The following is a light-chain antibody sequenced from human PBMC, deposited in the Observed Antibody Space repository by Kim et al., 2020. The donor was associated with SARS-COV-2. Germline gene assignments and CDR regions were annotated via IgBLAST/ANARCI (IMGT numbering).Light chain of an antibody. CDR2: GAS. Sequence: EIVMTQSPATLSVSPGERATLSCRASQSVINSYLAWYQQKPGQAPRLLIYGASTRATGIPARFSGSGSGTEFTLTISSLQSEDFAVYYCQQYSNWPLTFGGGTKVDIK. V-gene: IGKV3-15*01. J-gene: IGKJ4*01. CDR3: QQYSNWPLT. CDR1: QSVINSY.